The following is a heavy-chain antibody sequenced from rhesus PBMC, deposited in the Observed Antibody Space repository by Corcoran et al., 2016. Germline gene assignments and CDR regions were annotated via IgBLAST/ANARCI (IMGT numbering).Heavy chain of an antibody. J-gene: IGHJ3*01. D-gene: IGHD6-31*01. Sequence: QVQLQESGPGLVKPSETLSLTCAVSGASISSYWWSWIRQAPGKGLEWIGEINGPSGSPSYHPAPKRRGTISTDTSKTQVSLKLSSVTAADTAVYYCARQRLVTGGRDAFDFWGQGLRVTVSS. V-gene: IGHV4-80*01. CDR3: ARQRLVTGGRDAFDF. CDR1: GASISSYW. CDR2: INGPSGSP.